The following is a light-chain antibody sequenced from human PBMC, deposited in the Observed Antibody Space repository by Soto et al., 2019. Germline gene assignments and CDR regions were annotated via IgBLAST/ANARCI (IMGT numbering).Light chain of an antibody. CDR3: QHYNSYSEA. CDR2: KAS. J-gene: IGKJ1*01. V-gene: IGKV1-5*03. CDR1: QTISSW. Sequence: DIQMTQSPSTLSGSVGDGVTITCRASQTISSWLAWYQQKPGEAPKLLIYKASTLKSGVPSRFSGSGSGTEFTLTISSLQPDDFATYYCQHYNSYSEAFGQGTKVDI.